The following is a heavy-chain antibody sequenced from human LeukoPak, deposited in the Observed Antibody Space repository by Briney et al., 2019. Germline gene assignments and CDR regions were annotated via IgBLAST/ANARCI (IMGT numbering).Heavy chain of an antibody. CDR1: GFTVSNNY. CDR2: IFSGGST. D-gene: IGHD2-8*01. J-gene: IGHJ4*02. CDR3: ARGGATRYCTNGVCHYFDY. Sequence: GGSLRLSCAASGFTVSNNYMSWVRQAPGKGLEWVSVIFSGGSTNYADSVKGRLTISRDNSKNTLYLQMNSLRAEDSAVYYYARGGATRYCTNGVCHYFDYWGQGTLVTVSS. V-gene: IGHV3-66*01.